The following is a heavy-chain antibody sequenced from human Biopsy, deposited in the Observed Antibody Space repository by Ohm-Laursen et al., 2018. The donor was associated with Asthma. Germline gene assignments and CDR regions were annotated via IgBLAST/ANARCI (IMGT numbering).Heavy chain of an antibody. CDR2: ISYDGSIT. CDR1: GFTFGNFW. V-gene: IGHV3-30*03. J-gene: IGHJ4*02. D-gene: IGHD2-15*01. Sequence: SLRLSCAASGFTFGNFWMSWARQTPGKGLEWVAVISYDGSITHYADSVKGRFTISRDNSKNTVYLDISSLRIEDTAVFYCGIVVAANPFQGDCWGQGTLVTVSS. CDR3: GIVVAANPFQGDC.